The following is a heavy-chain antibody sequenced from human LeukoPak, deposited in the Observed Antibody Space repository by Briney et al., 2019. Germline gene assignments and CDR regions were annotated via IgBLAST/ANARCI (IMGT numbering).Heavy chain of an antibody. V-gene: IGHV3-9*01. D-gene: IGHD3-10*01. J-gene: IGHJ4*02. CDR2: ISWNSGSI. CDR1: GFTFDDYA. CDR3: AKDIYYDSGSSYDC. Sequence: GGSLRLSCAASGFTFDDYAMHWVRQAPGKGLEGVSGISWNSGSIGYADSVKGRFTISRDNAKNSLYLKMNSLRAEDTALYYCAKDIYYDSGSSYDCWGQGTLVTVSS.